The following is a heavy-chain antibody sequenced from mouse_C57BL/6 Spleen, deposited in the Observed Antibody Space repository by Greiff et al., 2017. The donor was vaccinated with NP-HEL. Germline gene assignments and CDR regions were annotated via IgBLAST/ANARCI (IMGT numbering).Heavy chain of an antibody. D-gene: IGHD1-1*01. J-gene: IGHJ2*01. V-gene: IGHV1-76*01. CDR1: GYTFTDYY. CDR3: ARTDYGSSYVGY. Sequence: VQLQQSGAELVRPGASVKLSCKASGYTFTDYYINWVKQRPGQGLEWIARIYPGSGNTYYNEKFKGKATLTAEKSSSTAYMQLSSLTSEDSAVYFCARTDYGSSYVGYWCQGTTLTVSS. CDR2: IYPGSGNT.